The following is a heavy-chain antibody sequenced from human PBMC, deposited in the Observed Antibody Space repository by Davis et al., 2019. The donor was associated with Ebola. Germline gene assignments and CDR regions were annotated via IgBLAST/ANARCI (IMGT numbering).Heavy chain of an antibody. J-gene: IGHJ5*01. CDR2: ISYDGSNK. Sequence: GESLKISCAASGFTFSSYGMHWVRQAPGKGLEWVAVISYDGSNKYYADSVKGRFTISRDNSKNTLYLQMNSLSAEDTAVYYCARDRDYYDRSAYHPRGWFDLWGQGTLVTVSS. D-gene: IGHD3-22*01. CDR3: ARDRDYYDRSAYHPRGWFDL. V-gene: IGHV3-30*03. CDR1: GFTFSSYG.